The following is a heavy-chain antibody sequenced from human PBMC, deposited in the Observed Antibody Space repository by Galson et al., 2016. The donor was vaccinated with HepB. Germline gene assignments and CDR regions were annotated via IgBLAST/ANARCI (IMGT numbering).Heavy chain of an antibody. CDR3: ARGSDVTCRGGDWTLDY. D-gene: IGHD2-21*02. Sequence: SVKVSCKASGYTFSTYAIHWVRQAPGQSLEWMGWINGGNGNTKFSHKFQGRVSFTSDTSASTAYMELSSLRSEDTAVFYCARGSDVTCRGGDWTLDYWGQGTLVTVSS. CDR2: INGGNGNT. J-gene: IGHJ4*02. CDR1: GYTFSTYA. V-gene: IGHV1-3*01.